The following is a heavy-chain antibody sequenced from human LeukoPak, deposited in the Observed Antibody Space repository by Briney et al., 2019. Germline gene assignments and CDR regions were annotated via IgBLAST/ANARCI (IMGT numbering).Heavy chain of an antibody. CDR2: IYPGDSDT. CDR3: ARTSVAGRGPFDY. J-gene: IGHJ4*02. D-gene: IGHD6-19*01. V-gene: IGHV5-51*01. CDR1: GYTFTSYW. Sequence: GESLKISCKGSGYTFTSYWIGWVRQMPGKGLEWMGIIYPGDSDTRCSPSFQGQVTISADKSISTAYLQWGSLKASDTAMYYCARTSVAGRGPFDYWGQGTLVTVSS.